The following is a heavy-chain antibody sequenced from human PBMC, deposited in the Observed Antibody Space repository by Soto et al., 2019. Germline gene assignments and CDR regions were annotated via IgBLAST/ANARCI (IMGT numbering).Heavy chain of an antibody. J-gene: IGHJ5*02. CDR3: SRLASSDWYPGGNWFDP. CDR1: GYSFTSYW. V-gene: IGHV5-51*01. D-gene: IGHD6-19*01. CDR2: IYPGDSDT. Sequence: GESLKISCKGSGYSFTSYWIGWVRQMPGKGLEWMGIIYPGDSDTRYSPSFQGQVTISADKSISTAYLQWSSLKASDTAMYYCSRLASSDWYPGGNWFDPWGQGTLVTVSS.